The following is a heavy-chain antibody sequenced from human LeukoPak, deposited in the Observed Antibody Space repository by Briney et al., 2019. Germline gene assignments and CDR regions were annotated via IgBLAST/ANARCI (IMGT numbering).Heavy chain of an antibody. CDR1: GFTFSDYC. CDR3: VREVVVPAAPYYFDY. J-gene: IGHJ4*02. Sequence: GGSLRLSCAVSGFTFSDYCMSWIRQAPGKGLEWVSYISSGGSTIFYADSVKGRFTVSRDNAKNSLYLQMNSLRDEDTAVYYCVREVVVPAAPYYFDYWGQGTLVTVSS. D-gene: IGHD2-2*01. V-gene: IGHV3-11*01. CDR2: ISSGGSTI.